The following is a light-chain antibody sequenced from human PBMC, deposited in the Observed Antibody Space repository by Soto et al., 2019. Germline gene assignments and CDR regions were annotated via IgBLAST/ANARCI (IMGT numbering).Light chain of an antibody. CDR3: SSYTSGSTLYV. V-gene: IGLV2-14*01. J-gene: IGLJ1*01. CDR2: KAS. CDR1: SSDFGGYDY. Sequence: QSVLTQPASVSGSPGQSITISCTGTSSDFGGYDYVSWYQQHPGKAPRLMIYKASNRPSGVSHRFSGSRSGNTASLTISGLQAEDEADYYCSSYTSGSTLYVFGTGTKVTVL.